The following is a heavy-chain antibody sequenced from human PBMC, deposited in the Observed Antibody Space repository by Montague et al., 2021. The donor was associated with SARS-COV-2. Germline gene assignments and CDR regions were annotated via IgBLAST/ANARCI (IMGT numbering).Heavy chain of an antibody. D-gene: IGHD3-10*01. CDR2: INHGGST. CDR3: ARLRDGVVPSPILGVGPFYSNYYMDI. CDR1: GSSFSGYY. J-gene: IGHJ6*03. Sequence: SETLSLTCAVHGSSFSGYYWNWIRQSPGKGLEWIGEINHGGSTKFSPSLKGRLTISTDTSKNQFSLKLTSVAAADTAVYYCARLRDGVVPSPILGVGPFYSNYYMDIWGRGYPVTGSS. V-gene: IGHV4-34*01.